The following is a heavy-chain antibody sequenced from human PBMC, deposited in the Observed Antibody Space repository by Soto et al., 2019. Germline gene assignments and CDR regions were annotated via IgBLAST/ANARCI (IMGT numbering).Heavy chain of an antibody. J-gene: IGHJ4*02. CDR3: ARDVNYDFWSGYCSY. D-gene: IGHD3-3*01. CDR2: ISSSGSTI. V-gene: IGHV3-11*01. CDR1: GFTFSDYY. Sequence: PGGSLRLSCAASGFTFSDYYMSWIRQAPGKGLEWVSYISSSGSTIYYADSVKGRFTISRDNAKNSLYLQMNSLRAEDTAVYYCARDVNYDFWSGYCSYWGQGTLVTVSS.